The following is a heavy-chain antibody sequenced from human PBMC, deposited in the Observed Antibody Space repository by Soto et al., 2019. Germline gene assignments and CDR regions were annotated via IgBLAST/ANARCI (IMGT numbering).Heavy chain of an antibody. D-gene: IGHD3-16*01. CDR2: IYHSGST. J-gene: IGHJ5*02. Sequence: SETLSLTCAVSGGSISSSNWWSWVRQPPGKGLEWIGEIYHSGSTNYNPSLKSRVTISVDKSKNQFSLKLSSVTAADTAVYYCERGGSTPLNWLDTWGPGTLVTVSS. CDR3: ERGGSTPLNWLDT. CDR1: GGSISSSNW. V-gene: IGHV4-4*02.